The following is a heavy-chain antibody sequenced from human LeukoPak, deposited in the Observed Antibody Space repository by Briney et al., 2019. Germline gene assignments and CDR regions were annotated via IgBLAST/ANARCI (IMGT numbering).Heavy chain of an antibody. Sequence: GESLKTSCKGSGYSFTSYWIGWVRQMPGKGLEWMGIIYPGDSEIRYSPSFQGQVTISADKSISTAYLQWGSLKASDTAMYYYARTAKYYDFWSGYLYFDYWGQGTLVTVSS. CDR1: GYSFTSYW. D-gene: IGHD3-3*01. J-gene: IGHJ4*02. CDR2: IYPGDSEI. CDR3: ARTAKYYDFWSGYLYFDY. V-gene: IGHV5-51*01.